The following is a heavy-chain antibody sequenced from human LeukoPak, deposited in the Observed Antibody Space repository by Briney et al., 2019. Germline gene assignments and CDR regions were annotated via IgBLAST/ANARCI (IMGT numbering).Heavy chain of an antibody. CDR3: ASSSRYSSGHDY. Sequence: SETLSLTCTVSGGSISSSSYYWGWIRQPPGKGLEWIGSIYYSGSTYYNPSLKSRVTISVDTSKNQFSLKLSSVTAADTAVYYCASSSRYSSGHDYWGQGTLVTVSS. D-gene: IGHD6-19*01. V-gene: IGHV4-39*07. CDR2: IYYSGST. CDR1: GGSISSSSYY. J-gene: IGHJ4*02.